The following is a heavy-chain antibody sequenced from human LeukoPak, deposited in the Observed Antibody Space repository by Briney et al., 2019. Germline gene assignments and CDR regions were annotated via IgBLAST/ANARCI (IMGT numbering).Heavy chain of an antibody. V-gene: IGHV1-2*04. J-gene: IGHJ3*02. Sequence: ASVKVSCKAPGYTFTGYYMHWVRQAPGQGLEWMGWINPNSGGTNYAQKFQGWVTMTRDTSISTAYMELSRLRSDDTAVYYCARDCSSTSIRESVAFDIWGQGTMVTVSS. D-gene: IGHD2-2*01. CDR1: GYTFTGYY. CDR3: ARDCSSTSIRESVAFDI. CDR2: INPNSGGT.